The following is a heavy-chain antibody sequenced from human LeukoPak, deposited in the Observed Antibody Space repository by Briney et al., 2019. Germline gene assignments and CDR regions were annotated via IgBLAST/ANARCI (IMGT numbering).Heavy chain of an antibody. Sequence: SETLSLTCTVSGGSISSSSYYWGWIRQPPGKGLEWIGSIYYSGSTYYNPSLKSRVTISVDTSKNQFSLKLSSVTAADTAVYYCARVIGYSSGWQFDYWGQGTLVTVSS. CDR1: GGSISSSSYY. CDR3: ARVIGYSSGWQFDY. D-gene: IGHD6-19*01. J-gene: IGHJ4*02. V-gene: IGHV4-39*07. CDR2: IYYSGST.